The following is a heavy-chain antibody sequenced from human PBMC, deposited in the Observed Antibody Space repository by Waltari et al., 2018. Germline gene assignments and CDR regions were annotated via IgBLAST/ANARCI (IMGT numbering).Heavy chain of an antibody. V-gene: IGHV3-23*01. CDR3: AKSRGSYSLDY. CDR2: ISGSGDRT. D-gene: IGHD1-26*01. J-gene: IGHJ4*02. CDR1: GFAFSIYA. Sequence: EVQLLESGGGLVQPGGSLRLSCAASGFAFSIYAMSWVRQGPGKGLEWVSAISGSGDRTYYADSVKGRFTISRDNSKNTLYLQMNSLRAEDTAIYYCAKSRGSYSLDYWGQGTLVTVSS.